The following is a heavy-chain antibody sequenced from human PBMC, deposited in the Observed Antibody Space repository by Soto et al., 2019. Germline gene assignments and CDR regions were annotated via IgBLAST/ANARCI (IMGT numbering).Heavy chain of an antibody. CDR1: GFTFSSYS. D-gene: IGHD3-10*01. CDR2: ISSSSSYI. CDR3: ATWPPYYGSGSSLGLFGP. J-gene: IGHJ5*02. V-gene: IGHV3-21*01. Sequence: PGGSLRLSCAASGFTFSSYSMNWFRQAPGKGLEWVSSISSSSSYIYYADSVKGRFTISRDNAKNSLYLQMNSLRAEDTAVYYCATWPPYYGSGSSLGLFGPWGQGTLVTVSS.